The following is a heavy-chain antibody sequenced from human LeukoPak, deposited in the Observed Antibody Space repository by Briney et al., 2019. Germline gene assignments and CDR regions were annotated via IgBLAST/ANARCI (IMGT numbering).Heavy chain of an antibody. CDR2: ISYSGNT. CDR1: RGSISSAGYF. Sequence: SETLSLTCTVSRGSISSAGYFWTWIRQHPGQGLEWIGYISYSGNTNYNPALTSRVTMSLGTSKNQFSLRLGSVTASDTAVYYCARHIAFHANLDYWGQGTLVTVSS. J-gene: IGHJ4*02. V-gene: IGHV4-31*03. D-gene: IGHD3-3*02. CDR3: ARHIAFHANLDY.